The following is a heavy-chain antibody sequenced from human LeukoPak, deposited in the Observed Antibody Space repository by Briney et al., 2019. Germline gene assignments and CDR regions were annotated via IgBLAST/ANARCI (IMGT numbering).Heavy chain of an antibody. CDR3: ARAISGSPLY. Sequence: GGSLRLSCAASGFTFSSYSMNWVRQAPGKGLEWVSYISSSSSTIYYADSVKGRFTISRDNAKNSLHLQMNSLRAEDTAVYSCARAISGSPLYWGQGTLVTVSS. D-gene: IGHD1-26*01. CDR2: ISSSSSTI. CDR1: GFTFSSYS. J-gene: IGHJ4*02. V-gene: IGHV3-48*04.